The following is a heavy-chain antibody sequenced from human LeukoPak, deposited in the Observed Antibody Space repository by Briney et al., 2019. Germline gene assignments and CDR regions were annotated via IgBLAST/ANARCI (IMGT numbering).Heavy chain of an antibody. J-gene: IGHJ6*02. D-gene: IGHD3-9*01. CDR1: GFTFSSYW. V-gene: IGHV3-74*01. CDR3: ARDFPNYDILTGRGGYGMDV. CDR2: TNSDGSST. Sequence: GGSLRLSCAASGFTFSSYWMHWVRQAPGKGLVWVSRTNSDGSSTSYADSVKGRFTISRDNAKNTLYLQMNSLRAVDTAVYYCARDFPNYDILTGRGGYGMDVWGQGTTVTVSS.